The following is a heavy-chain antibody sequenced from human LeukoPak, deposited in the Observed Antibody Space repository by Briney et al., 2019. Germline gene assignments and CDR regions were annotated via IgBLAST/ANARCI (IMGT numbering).Heavy chain of an antibody. CDR3: ARHVHGSGYSGYGLFDY. D-gene: IGHD5-12*01. J-gene: IGHJ4*02. CDR2: IYYSGST. CDR1: GGSISSYY. V-gene: IGHV4-59*08. Sequence: SETLSLTCTVSGGSISSYYWSWIRQPPGKGLEWIGYIYYSGSTNYNPSLKSRVTISVDTSKNQFSLKLSSVTAADTAVYYCARHVHGSGYSGYGLFDYWCQGTLVTVSS.